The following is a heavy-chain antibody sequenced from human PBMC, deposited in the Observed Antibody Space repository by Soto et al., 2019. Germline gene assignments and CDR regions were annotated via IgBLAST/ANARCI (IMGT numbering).Heavy chain of an antibody. D-gene: IGHD3-10*01. V-gene: IGHV4-59*08. Sequence: KPSETLSLTCTVSGGSISSYYWSWIRQPPGKGPEWIGYIYYSGSTNYNPSLKSRVTISVDTSKNQFSLKLSSVTAADTAVYYCARRGSPIDYWGQGTLVTVSS. CDR1: GGSISSYY. CDR2: IYYSGST. CDR3: ARRGSPIDY. J-gene: IGHJ4*02.